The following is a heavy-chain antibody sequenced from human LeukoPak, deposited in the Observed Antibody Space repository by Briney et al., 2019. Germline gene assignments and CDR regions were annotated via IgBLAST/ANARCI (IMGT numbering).Heavy chain of an antibody. CDR3: ARDPLGVAGINYFDY. J-gene: IGHJ4*02. Sequence: ASVKVSCKASGGTFSSYAISWVRQAPGQGPEWMGRIIPIFGTANYAQKFQGRVTITTDESTSTAYMELSSLRSEDTAVYYCARDPLGVAGINYFDYWGQGTLVTVSS. D-gene: IGHD6-19*01. CDR1: GGTFSSYA. CDR2: IIPIFGTA. V-gene: IGHV1-69*05.